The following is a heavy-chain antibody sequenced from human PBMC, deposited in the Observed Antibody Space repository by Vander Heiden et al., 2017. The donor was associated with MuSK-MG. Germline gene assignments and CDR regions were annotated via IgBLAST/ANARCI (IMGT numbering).Heavy chain of an antibody. Sequence: QVQLQQSGPGLATPSPTLSLTCAIPGDSVSSNSATWDWTRQSPSRGLAWLGRTYYRSKWYNDYAISVKSRITINPDTSKNQFSLQLNSVTPEDTAVYYCARDLGGAVISANWFDPWGQGTLVTVSS. J-gene: IGHJ5*02. CDR2: TYYRSKWYN. D-gene: IGHD2-21*01. CDR3: ARDLGGAVISANWFDP. CDR1: GDSVSSNSAT. V-gene: IGHV6-1*01.